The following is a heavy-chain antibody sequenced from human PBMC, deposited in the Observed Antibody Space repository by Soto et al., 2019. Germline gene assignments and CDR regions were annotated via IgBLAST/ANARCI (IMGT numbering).Heavy chain of an antibody. V-gene: IGHV3-11*01. CDR1: GFTFSDYY. D-gene: IGHD3-10*01. CDR2: ISSSGSTI. CDR3: ARVESYYGSGTPLRYFDL. J-gene: IGHJ2*01. Sequence: GGSLRLSCAASGFTFSDYYMSWIRQAPGKGLEWVSYISSSGSTIYYADYVKGRFTISRDNAKNSLYLQMNSLRAEDTAVFYCARVESYYGSGTPLRYFDLWGRGTLVTVSS.